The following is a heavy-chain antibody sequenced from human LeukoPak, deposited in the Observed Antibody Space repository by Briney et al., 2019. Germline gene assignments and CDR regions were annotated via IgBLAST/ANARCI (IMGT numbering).Heavy chain of an antibody. D-gene: IGHD2-21*01. CDR2: ISDSGNT. CDR1: GFSFDDYA. CDR3: AKAPVTTCRGAYCYPFDY. J-gene: IGHJ4*02. V-gene: IGHV3-23*01. Sequence: GGSLRLSCAASGFSFDDYAMSWVRQAPGKGLEWVSAISDSGNTYHADSVKGRFTISRDSSKNTLFLQMNRLRPEDAAVYYCAKAPVTTCRGAYCYPFDYWGQGTLVTVSS.